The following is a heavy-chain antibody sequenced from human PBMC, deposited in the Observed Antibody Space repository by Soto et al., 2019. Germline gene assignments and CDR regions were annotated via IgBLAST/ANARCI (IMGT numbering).Heavy chain of an antibody. D-gene: IGHD6-13*01. CDR2: IYYSGST. J-gene: IGHJ3*02. Sequence: QLQLQESGPGLVKPSETLSLTCTVSGGSISSSSYYWGWIRQPPGKGLEWIGSIYYSGSTYYNPSLKSRVTISVDTYKNQFSLKLSSVTAADTAVYYCARTGGYSSSWASPDDAFDIWGQGTMVTVSS. V-gene: IGHV4-39*01. CDR1: GGSISSSSYY. CDR3: ARTGGYSSSWASPDDAFDI.